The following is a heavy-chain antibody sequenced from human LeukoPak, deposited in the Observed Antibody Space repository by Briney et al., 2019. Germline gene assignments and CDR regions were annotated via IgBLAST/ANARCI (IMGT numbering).Heavy chain of an antibody. D-gene: IGHD3-22*01. CDR3: AKASVLYYDSSGYLY. Sequence: GGSLRLSCAASGFTFDDDAMHWVRQAPGKGLEWVSGISWNSGSIGYADSVKGRFTISRDNAKNSLYLQMNSLRAEDTALYYCAKASVLYYDSSGYLYWGQGTLVTVSS. CDR2: ISWNSGSI. V-gene: IGHV3-9*01. J-gene: IGHJ4*02. CDR1: GFTFDDDA.